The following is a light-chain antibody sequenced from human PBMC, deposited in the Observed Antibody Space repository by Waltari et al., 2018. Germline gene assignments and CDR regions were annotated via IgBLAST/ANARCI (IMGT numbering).Light chain of an antibody. CDR2: GAA. Sequence: EVVLTTSPRTLSLSPGGSATPSCRATPDGRYNFLAWYQQKPGQAPRLLIFGAANRATGIPDRFSGSGSGTDFTLTISRLEPEDCAVYYCQQYDTQPRTFGQGTKVDIK. J-gene: IGKJ1*01. CDR3: QQYDTQPRT. CDR1: PDGRYNF. V-gene: IGKV3-20*01.